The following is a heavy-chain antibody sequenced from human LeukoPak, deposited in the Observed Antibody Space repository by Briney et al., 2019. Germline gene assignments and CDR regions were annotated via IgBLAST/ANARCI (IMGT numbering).Heavy chain of an antibody. CDR3: ARFLYYDFWSGYYFGPPDAFDI. CDR2: INPNSGGT. Sequence: ASVKVSCKASGYTFTGYYMHWVRQAPGQGLEWMGRINPNSGGTNYAQKFQGRVTMTRDTSISTAYMELSRLRSDDTAVYYCARFLYYDFWSGYYFGPPDAFDIWGQGTMVTVSS. V-gene: IGHV1-2*06. CDR1: GYTFTGYY. D-gene: IGHD3-3*01. J-gene: IGHJ3*02.